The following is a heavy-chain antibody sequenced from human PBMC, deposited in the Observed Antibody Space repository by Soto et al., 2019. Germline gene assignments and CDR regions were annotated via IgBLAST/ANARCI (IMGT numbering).Heavy chain of an antibody. V-gene: IGHV2-5*02. J-gene: IGHJ6*02. D-gene: IGHD2-21*02. CDR2: IYWDDDK. Sequence: QITLKESGPSLVKPTQTLTLTCTFSGFSLSTGGVGVGWIRQPPGKALEWLALIYWDDDKRYSLSLRSRLTVTKDTSKNQVVLTMTNMDPVDTATYYCAHSRCGGDCLQSYSSHYYYGMDVWGQGTTVTVSS. CDR3: AHSRCGGDCLQSYSSHYYYGMDV. CDR1: GFSLSTGGVG.